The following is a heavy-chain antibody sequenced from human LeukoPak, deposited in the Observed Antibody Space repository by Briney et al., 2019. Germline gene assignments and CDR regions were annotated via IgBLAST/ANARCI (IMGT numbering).Heavy chain of an antibody. CDR3: AKVLSYYGSGSFDY. CDR2: ISGSGGST. Sequence: GGSLRLSCVGSGFSFSGNSMNWVRQAPGKGLEWVSAISGSGGSTYYADSVKGRFTISRDNSKNTLYLQMNSLRAEDTAVYYCAKVLSYYGSGSFDYWGQGTLVTVSS. CDR1: GFSFSGNS. D-gene: IGHD3-10*01. J-gene: IGHJ4*02. V-gene: IGHV3-23*01.